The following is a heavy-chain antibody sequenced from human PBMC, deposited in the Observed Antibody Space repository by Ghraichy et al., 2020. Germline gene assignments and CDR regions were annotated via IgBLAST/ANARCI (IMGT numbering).Heavy chain of an antibody. Sequence: GGSLRLSCAASGFTFSTYGMNWVRQAPGKGLEWVSYISSSSSTIYYADSVKGRFTISRDNAKNSLYLQMNSLRDEDTAVYYCAREKDYGGSNFDYWGQGTLVTVSS. D-gene: IGHD4-23*01. CDR2: ISSSSSTI. CDR1: GFTFSTYG. V-gene: IGHV3-48*02. J-gene: IGHJ4*02. CDR3: AREKDYGGSNFDY.